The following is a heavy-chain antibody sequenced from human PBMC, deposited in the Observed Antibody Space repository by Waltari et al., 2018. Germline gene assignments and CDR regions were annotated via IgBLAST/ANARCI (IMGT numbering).Heavy chain of an antibody. CDR1: AFLFSDYA. CDR2: ISKNGDRR. V-gene: IGHV3-23*01. J-gene: IGHJ4*02. D-gene: IGHD3-3*02. Sequence: VQVLQSGGGLVQPGVSLRLPCVGPAFLFSDYAFPWVRQAPGRGLEWISVISKNGDRRHYADSVEGRFTVSRDNSKNTLYLEMNSLRVEDTAVYYCTRDAVEFCYPGYCQADYWGQGSLVTVSS. CDR3: TRDAVEFCYPGYCQADY.